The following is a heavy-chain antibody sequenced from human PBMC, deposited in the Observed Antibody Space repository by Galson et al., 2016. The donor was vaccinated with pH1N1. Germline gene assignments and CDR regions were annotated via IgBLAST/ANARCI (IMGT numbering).Heavy chain of an antibody. V-gene: IGHV3-11*01. CDR1: GFTLSDYY. CDR3: AGEWGMEAAGPLDS. CDR2: IGSSGNV. D-gene: IGHD6-13*01. J-gene: IGHJ4*02. Sequence: SLRLSCAASGFTLSDYYMNWIRETPGRGLEWLSSIGSSGNVAYADSVKGRFTISRDNAQNSLLLQMDSLRVDDTALYYCAGEWGMEAAGPLDSWGQGALVIVSS.